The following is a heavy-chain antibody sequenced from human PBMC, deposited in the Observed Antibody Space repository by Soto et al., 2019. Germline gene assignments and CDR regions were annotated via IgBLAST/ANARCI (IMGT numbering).Heavy chain of an antibody. V-gene: IGHV3-23*01. J-gene: IGHJ3*01. CDR2: ISGTGGSA. Sequence: EVQLLESGGGLVQHGGSLRLSCAASGLTFSNYAMNWVRQAPGKGLEWVSVISGTGGSAYYADSVKGRFTISRDNSKNTLYLQMNSLRAEDTAIYYCVKEGSGWYSRGSFDFWGRGTMVTVSS. CDR1: GLTFSNYA. CDR3: VKEGSGWYSRGSFDF. D-gene: IGHD6-19*01.